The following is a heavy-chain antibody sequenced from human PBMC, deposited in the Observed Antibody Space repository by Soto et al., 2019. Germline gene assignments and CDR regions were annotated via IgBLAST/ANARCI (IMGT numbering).Heavy chain of an antibody. Sequence: EVQLVESGGGLVRPGGSLRLSCAASGFTFSTYNMNWVRQAPGKGLEWVSYISSSGSTIYYADSVKGRFTISRDNAKNSLYLQMSSLRDEDTAVYYCASPAYYGSSGTWGQGTLVTVSS. V-gene: IGHV3-48*02. CDR1: GFTFSTYN. CDR3: ASPAYYGSSGT. D-gene: IGHD3-22*01. CDR2: ISSSGSTI. J-gene: IGHJ5*02.